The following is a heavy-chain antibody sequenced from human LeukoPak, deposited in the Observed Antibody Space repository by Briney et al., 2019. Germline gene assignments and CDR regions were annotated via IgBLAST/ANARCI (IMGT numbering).Heavy chain of an antibody. D-gene: IGHD3-16*01. J-gene: IGHJ4*02. CDR2: ISYGGSI. V-gene: IGHV4-39*01. CDR1: GGSISSRPYY. CDR3: ATLEIGDYYFDY. Sequence: PSETLSLTCTVSGGSISSRPYYWGWVRQPPGQGLEWIGSISYGGSIHYNPSLKSRVTISVDTSRNHFSLRLSSVTAADTAVYYCATLEIGDYYFDYWGQGTLVTVSS.